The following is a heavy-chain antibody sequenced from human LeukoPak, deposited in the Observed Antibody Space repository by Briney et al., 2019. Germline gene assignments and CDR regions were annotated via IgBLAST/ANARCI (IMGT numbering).Heavy chain of an antibody. CDR1: GGSFSVYY. CDR3: ARNTYYDYVWGSYRSYYFDY. Sequence: KPSETLSLTCAVCGGSFSVYYWSWIRQPPGKGLEWIGEINHSGSTNYNPSLKSRVTISVDTSKNQFSLKLSSVTAADTAVYYCARNTYYDYVWGSYRSYYFDYWGQGTLVTVSS. CDR2: INHSGST. V-gene: IGHV4-34*01. J-gene: IGHJ4*02. D-gene: IGHD3-16*02.